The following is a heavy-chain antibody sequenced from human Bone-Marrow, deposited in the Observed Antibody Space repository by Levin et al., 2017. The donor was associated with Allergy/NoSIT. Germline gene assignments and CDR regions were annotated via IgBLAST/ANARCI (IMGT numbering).Heavy chain of an antibody. J-gene: IGHJ3*02. Sequence: TGGSLRLSCAASGFTFRSYAMHWVRQAPGKGLEWVAVILFDGSIKNYADSVKGRFTISRDNSKNTLYLQMDSLRADDTAVYYCARETLEGAFDIWGQGTMVTVSS. CDR1: GFTFRSYA. CDR2: ILFDGSIK. D-gene: IGHD5-24*01. V-gene: IGHV3-30-3*01. CDR3: ARETLEGAFDI.